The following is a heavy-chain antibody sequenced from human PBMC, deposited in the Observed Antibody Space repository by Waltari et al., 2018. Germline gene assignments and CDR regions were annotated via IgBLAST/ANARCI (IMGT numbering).Heavy chain of an antibody. CDR1: GLSISHFW. CDR3: TRDWRHMAFDY. V-gene: IGHV3-74*01. J-gene: IGHJ4*02. Sequence: EIHLLESVGGLVQPGGSLRLSCTGSGLSISHFWMHWVRLTPGKGLLGVSRIDGDGTTTTYADSVKGRFTISRDNAKNTVYLDMSSLRVEDTAVYFCTRDWRHMAFDYWGQGTRVTVSS. D-gene: IGHD1-1*01. CDR2: IDGDGTTT.